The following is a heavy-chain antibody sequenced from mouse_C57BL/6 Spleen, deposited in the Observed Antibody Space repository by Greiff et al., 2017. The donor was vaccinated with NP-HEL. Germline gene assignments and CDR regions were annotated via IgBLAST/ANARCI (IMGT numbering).Heavy chain of an antibody. D-gene: IGHD2-4*01. J-gene: IGHJ3*01. CDR3: ARGGEYDYSSWCAY. CDR1: GYTFTSYT. CDR2: INPSSGYT. V-gene: IGHV1-4*01. Sequence: QVQLKESGAELARPGASVKMSCKASGYTFTSYTMHWVKQRPGQGLEWIGYINPSSGYTKYNQKFKDKATLTADKSSSTAYMQLSSLTSEDSAVYYGARGGEYDYSSWCAYWGQGTLVTVSA.